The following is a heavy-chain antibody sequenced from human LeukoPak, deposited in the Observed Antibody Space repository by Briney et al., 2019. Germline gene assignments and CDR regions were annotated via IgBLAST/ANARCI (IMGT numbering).Heavy chain of an antibody. CDR2: IYYSGST. CDR1: GGSFSGYY. V-gene: IGHV4-34*01. J-gene: IGHJ4*02. Sequence: SETLSLTCAVYGGSFSGYYWSWIRQPPGKGLEWIGSIYYSGSTYYNPSLKSRVTISVDTSKNQFSLKLSSVTAADTAVYYCARTGGWEEPSGDYFDYWGQGTLVTVSS. D-gene: IGHD1-26*01. CDR3: ARTGGWEEPSGDYFDY.